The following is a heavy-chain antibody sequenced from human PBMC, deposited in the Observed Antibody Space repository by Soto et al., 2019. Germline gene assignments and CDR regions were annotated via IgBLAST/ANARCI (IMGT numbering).Heavy chain of an antibody. CDR1: GFTFSNAW. D-gene: IGHD2-21*01. J-gene: IGHJ4*02. CDR3: TTLGPLPELNLWWDPVFDY. Sequence: EVQLVESGGGLVKPGGSLRLSCAASGFTFSNAWRNWVRQAPGKGLEWVGRIKSKTDGGTTDYAAPVKGRFTISRDDSKITLYLHMNSLKTEDTAVSYCTTLGPLPELNLWWDPVFDYWGQGTLVTVSS. V-gene: IGHV3-15*07. CDR2: IKSKTDGGTT.